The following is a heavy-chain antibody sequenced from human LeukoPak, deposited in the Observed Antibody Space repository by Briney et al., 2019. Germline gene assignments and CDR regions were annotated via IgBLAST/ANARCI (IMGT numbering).Heavy chain of an antibody. CDR3: AREGDGFDI. CDR1: GFTFSRYR. V-gene: IGHV3-7*01. CDR2: IKQDVGDE. Sequence: PGGSLRLSCAGSGFTFSRYRISRVRQAPGKGLEWVASIKQDVGDEYYGDSVKGRFIISRDNGKNSLFLQMNSLRAEDTAVYYCAREGDGFDIWGQGTMVTVYS. J-gene: IGHJ3*02.